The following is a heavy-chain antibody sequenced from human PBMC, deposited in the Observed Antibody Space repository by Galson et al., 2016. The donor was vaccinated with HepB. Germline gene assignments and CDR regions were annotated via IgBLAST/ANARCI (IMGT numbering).Heavy chain of an antibody. V-gene: IGHV4-31*03. CDR3: ARDPGSGGIGVDV. J-gene: IGHJ6*02. Sequence: LSLTCTVSGGSISSGGFYWSWIRQLPGKGLEWIGYIFYSGTTHYNPSLKSRITISVDTSKNQFSLRLNSVTDADTAVYYCARDPGSGGIGVDVWGQGTTVTVS. CDR1: GGSISSGGFY. D-gene: IGHD3-10*01. CDR2: IFYSGTT.